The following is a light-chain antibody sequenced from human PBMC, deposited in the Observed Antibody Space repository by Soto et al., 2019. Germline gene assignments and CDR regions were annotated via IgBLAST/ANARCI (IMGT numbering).Light chain of an antibody. V-gene: IGKV1-9*01. CDR1: QGISNY. Sequence: DIPLTQSPSFLSASVGERVTITCRASQGISNYLAWYQQKPGKAPQLLIYAASTLQSGVPSRFSGSVSGTEFTLAFSSLQPEDFATYCCQQLNSSPFTFGPGTKVDIK. J-gene: IGKJ3*01. CDR3: QQLNSSPFT. CDR2: AAS.